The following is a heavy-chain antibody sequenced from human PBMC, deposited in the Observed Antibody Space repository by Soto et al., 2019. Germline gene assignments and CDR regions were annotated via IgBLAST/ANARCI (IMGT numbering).Heavy chain of an antibody. CDR3: ARVIFRGDYGMDV. J-gene: IGHJ6*02. D-gene: IGHD2-21*01. Sequence: ASVKVSCKASGYIFTNYAMHWVRQAPGQRLEWMGWMNPNSGNTGYAQKFQGRVTMTRNTSISTAYMELSSLRSEDTAVYYCARVIFRGDYGMDVWGQGTTVTVSS. CDR1: GYIFTNYA. V-gene: IGHV1-8*02. CDR2: MNPNSGNT.